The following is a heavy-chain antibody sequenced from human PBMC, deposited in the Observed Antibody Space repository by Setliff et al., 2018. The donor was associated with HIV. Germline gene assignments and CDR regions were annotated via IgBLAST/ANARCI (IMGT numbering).Heavy chain of an antibody. CDR1: GDSITGSFY. CDR2: IWPSATS. Sequence: SETLSLTCGVSGDSITGSFYWAWIRQPPGKGLEWIANIYPSGSIWPSATSNYNPSLKGRVTISLDMSQNQFSLKVNSVTAADTAIYYCARGGPAVAYAVDVWGQGTTVTVSS. V-gene: IGHV4-38-2*01. D-gene: IGHD5-12*01. J-gene: IGHJ6*02. CDR3: ARGGPAVAYAVDV.